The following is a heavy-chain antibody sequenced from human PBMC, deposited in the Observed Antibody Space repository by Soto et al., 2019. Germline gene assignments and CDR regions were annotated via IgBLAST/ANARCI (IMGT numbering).Heavy chain of an antibody. J-gene: IGHJ4*02. CDR2: IIPITDTT. Sequence: ASVKVSCKASGGTFSSYAISWVRQAPGQGLEWMGWIIPITDTTNYAQKLQGRVTMTTDTSTSTAYMELRSLRSDDTAVYYCARGPRNSYYDFWSGYFSFDYWGQGTLVTVSS. CDR3: ARGPRNSYYDFWSGYFSFDY. CDR1: GGTFSSYA. D-gene: IGHD3-3*01. V-gene: IGHV1-18*01.